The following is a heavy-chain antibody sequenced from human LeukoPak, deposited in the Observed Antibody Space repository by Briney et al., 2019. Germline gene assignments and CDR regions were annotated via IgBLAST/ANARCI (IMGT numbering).Heavy chain of an antibody. D-gene: IGHD3-10*01. J-gene: IGHJ6*03. CDR2: INHSGST. V-gene: IGHV4-34*01. CDR3: ARLPNYYGSGSPHIPYYYYYYMDV. Sequence: SETLSLTCAVYGGSFSGYYWSWIRQPPGKGLEWIGEINHSGSTNYNPSLKSRVTISVDTSKNQFSLKLSSVTAAETAVYYCARLPNYYGSGSPHIPYYYYYYMDVWGKGTTVTVSS. CDR1: GGSFSGYY.